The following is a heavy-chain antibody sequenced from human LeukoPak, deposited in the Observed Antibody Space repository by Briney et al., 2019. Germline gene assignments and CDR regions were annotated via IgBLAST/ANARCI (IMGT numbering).Heavy chain of an antibody. J-gene: IGHJ6*03. CDR1: GGSFSGYY. V-gene: IGHV4-34*01. CDR2: INHSGST. CDR3: ARGGYYYIDV. Sequence: KPSETLSLTCAVYGGSFSGYYWSWIRQPPGKGLEWIGEINHSGSTNYNPSLKSRVTISVDTSKNQFSLKLRSVTAADTAVYYCARGGYYYIDVGGKGTTVTVSS.